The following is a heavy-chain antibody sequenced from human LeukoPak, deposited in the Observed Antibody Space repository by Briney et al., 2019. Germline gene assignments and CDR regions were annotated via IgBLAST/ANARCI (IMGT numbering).Heavy chain of an antibody. V-gene: IGHV3-53*01. CDR2: IYSAGNI. Sequence: GGSLRHSCAASGFAASSNYMSWVRPAPGKGLEWASVIYSAGNIYYADSVKGRFTISRDNSKNTVFLQMSSLRAEDTAVYYCAREGTGYGDHYFDLWGQGTLVSVSS. CDR3: AREGTGYGDHYFDL. CDR1: GFAASSNY. D-gene: IGHD4-17*01. J-gene: IGHJ4*02.